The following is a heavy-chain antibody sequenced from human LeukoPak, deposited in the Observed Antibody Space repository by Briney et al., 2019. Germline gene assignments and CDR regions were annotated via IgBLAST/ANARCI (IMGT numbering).Heavy chain of an antibody. V-gene: IGHV1-69*13. J-gene: IGHJ4*02. Sequence: SVKVSCKASGGTFSSYAISWVRQAPGQGLEWMGGIIPIFGTANYAQKFQGRVTITADESTSTAYMELSSLRSEDTAVYYCAVGYCSSTSCYTGGAFDYWGQGTLVTVSS. CDR3: AVGYCSSTSCYTGGAFDY. CDR1: GGTFSSYA. D-gene: IGHD2-2*02. CDR2: IIPIFGTA.